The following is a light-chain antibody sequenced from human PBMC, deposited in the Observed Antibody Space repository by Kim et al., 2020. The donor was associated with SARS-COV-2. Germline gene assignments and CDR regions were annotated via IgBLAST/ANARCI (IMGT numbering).Light chain of an antibody. Sequence: VAVAAGKTARTTCGGNNIGSKSVHWYQRKPGQAPVLVIYYDSDRPSGIPERFSGSNSGNTATLTISRVEAGDEADYYCQVWDSSRVFGGGTQLTVL. CDR2: YDS. V-gene: IGLV3-21*04. CDR3: QVWDSSRV. J-gene: IGLJ3*02. CDR1: NIGSKS.